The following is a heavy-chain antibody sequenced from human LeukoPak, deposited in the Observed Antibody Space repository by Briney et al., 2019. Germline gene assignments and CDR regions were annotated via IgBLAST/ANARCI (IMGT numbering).Heavy chain of an antibody. D-gene: IGHD3-3*01. CDR3: ARVFRPSLTVFIIRGAFDI. Sequence: LSLTCAVYGGSFSGYYWSWVRQPPGKGLEWVAVISYDGSNKYYADSVKGRFTISRDNSKNSLYLQMNSLRVEDTAVYYCARVFRPSLTVFIIRGAFDIWGQGTMVAVSS. V-gene: IGHV3-30-3*01. J-gene: IGHJ3*02. CDR1: GGSFSGYY. CDR2: ISYDGSNK.